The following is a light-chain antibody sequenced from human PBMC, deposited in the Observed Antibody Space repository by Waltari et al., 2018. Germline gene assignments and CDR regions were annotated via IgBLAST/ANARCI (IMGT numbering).Light chain of an antibody. CDR3: QSADGSGTYVV. CDR2: QDT. CDR1: ALPRQY. Sequence: SYELTQPPSVSVSPGQTARITCSGDALPRQYAYWYQQRPGQAPMLMIYQDTQRPSEIPERFSGSNSGTTVTLTISEVQAEDEADYYCQSADGSGTYVVFGGGTKLTVL. J-gene: IGLJ2*01. V-gene: IGLV3-25*03.